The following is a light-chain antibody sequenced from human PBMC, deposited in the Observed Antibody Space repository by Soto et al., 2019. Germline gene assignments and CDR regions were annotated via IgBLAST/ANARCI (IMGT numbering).Light chain of an antibody. V-gene: IGKV3-20*01. J-gene: IGKJ1*01. CDR2: GAS. CDR3: QQYDNSPRS. Sequence: EIVLTQSPGTLSLSPGERATLSCRASQSVSSSFLAWYQQKPGQAPRLLIYGASSRATGIPDRFSGSGSGTDFTLTINSLEPEDFAVYYFQQYDNSPRSFGQGTTVEIK. CDR1: QSVSSSF.